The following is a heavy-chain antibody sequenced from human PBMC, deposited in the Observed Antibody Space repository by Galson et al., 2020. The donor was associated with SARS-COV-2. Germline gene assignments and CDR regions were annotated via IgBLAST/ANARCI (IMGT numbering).Heavy chain of an antibody. D-gene: IGHD2-2*01. Sequence: GESLKISCAASGFTFNTYSMNWVRQAPGKGLEWVSSISGRSSYIYYADSVKGRFTISRDNAKNSLYLQMNSLRAEDTAVYYCARGSYCSSIDCSYSNWFDPWGQGILVTVSS. CDR2: ISGRSSYI. J-gene: IGHJ5*02. CDR3: ARGSYCSSIDCSYSNWFDP. V-gene: IGHV3-21*01. CDR1: GFTFNTYS.